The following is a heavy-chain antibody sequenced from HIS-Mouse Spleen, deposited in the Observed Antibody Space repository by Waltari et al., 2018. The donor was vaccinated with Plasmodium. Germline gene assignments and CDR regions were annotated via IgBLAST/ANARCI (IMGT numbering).Heavy chain of an antibody. Sequence: EVQLVESGVGLVQPGGSLRLSCAASGFPFISYWMRWVRQAPGKGLEGVANIKKDGSEKYYVDSVKGRFTISRDNAKNSLYLQMNSLRAEDTAVYYCASSWYWYFDLWGRGTLVTVSS. CDR1: GFPFISYW. V-gene: IGHV3-7*01. D-gene: IGHD6-13*01. J-gene: IGHJ2*01. CDR3: ASSWYWYFDL. CDR2: IKKDGSEK.